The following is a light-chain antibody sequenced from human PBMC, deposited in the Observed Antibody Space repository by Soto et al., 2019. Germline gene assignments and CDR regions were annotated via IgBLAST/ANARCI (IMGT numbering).Light chain of an antibody. J-gene: IGKJ2*01. V-gene: IGKV2-28*01. CDR2: LGS. CDR1: QGLLYSNGNNY. Sequence: DIVMTQSPLSLPVTPGEPASISYRSSQGLLYSNGNNYLDWYLQKPGQSPQLLIFLGSSRASGVPDRFSGSGSGTYFTLRISRVEAEDVGVYYCMQALQSPYTFGQGTKLEIK. CDR3: MQALQSPYT.